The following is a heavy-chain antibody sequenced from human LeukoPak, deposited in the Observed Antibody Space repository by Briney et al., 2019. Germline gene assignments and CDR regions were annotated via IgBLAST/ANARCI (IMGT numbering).Heavy chain of an antibody. CDR2: ISYDGSNK. Sequence: PGRSLRLSCAASGFTLSSYAMHWVRQAPGKGLEWVAVISYDGSNKYYADSVKGRFTISRDNSKNTLYLQMNSLRAEDTAVYYCARGYYDSSGYCDYWGQGTLVTVSS. D-gene: IGHD3-22*01. J-gene: IGHJ4*02. V-gene: IGHV3-30-3*01. CDR3: ARGYYDSSGYCDY. CDR1: GFTLSSYA.